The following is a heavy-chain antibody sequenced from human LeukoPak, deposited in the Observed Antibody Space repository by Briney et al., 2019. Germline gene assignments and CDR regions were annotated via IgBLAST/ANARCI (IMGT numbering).Heavy chain of an antibody. J-gene: IGHJ4*02. CDR1: GFTFSSYW. CDR2: INSDGSST. V-gene: IGHV3-74*01. D-gene: IGHD6-6*01. CDR3: ASSGTYSSSNY. Sequence: PGGSLRLSCAASGFTFSSYWMHWVRQAPGKGLVWVSRINSDGSSTSYADPVKGRFTISRDNAKNTLYLQMNSLRAEDTAVYYCASSGTYSSSNYWGQGTLVTVSS.